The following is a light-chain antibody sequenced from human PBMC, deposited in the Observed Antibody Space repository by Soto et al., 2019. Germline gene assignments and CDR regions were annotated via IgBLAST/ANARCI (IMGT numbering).Light chain of an antibody. Sequence: EIVLTQSPATPSLSPGERATLSCRASQSVGNYLAWYQQKPGQAPRLLIYDASNRATGIPARFSGSGSGTDFTLTISSLEPEDFAVYYCQQRSNGITFGQGTRLEIK. CDR2: DAS. V-gene: IGKV3-11*01. CDR1: QSVGNY. J-gene: IGKJ5*01. CDR3: QQRSNGIT.